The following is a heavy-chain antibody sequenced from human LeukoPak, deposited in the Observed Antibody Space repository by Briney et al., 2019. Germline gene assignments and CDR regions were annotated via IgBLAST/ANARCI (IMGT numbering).Heavy chain of an antibody. Sequence: VASVMVSCKASGGTFSSYAISWVRQAPGQGLEWMGRIIPILGIANYAQKFQGRVTITADKSTSTAYMELSSLRSEDTAVYYCTGSGSSHWFDPWGQGTLVTVSS. CDR2: IIPILGIA. CDR1: GGTFSSYA. D-gene: IGHD3-10*01. J-gene: IGHJ5*02. V-gene: IGHV1-69*04. CDR3: TGSGSSHWFDP.